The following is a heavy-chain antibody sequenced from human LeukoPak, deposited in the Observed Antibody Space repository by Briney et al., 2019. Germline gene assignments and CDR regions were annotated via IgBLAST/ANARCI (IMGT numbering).Heavy chain of an antibody. J-gene: IGHJ3*02. D-gene: IGHD3-10*01. CDR3: ARDRLRYGGSDAFDI. Sequence: PGGSLRLSCAASGFTFSSYAMHWVRQAQGKGLEWVAVISYDGSNKYYADSVKGRFTISRDNSKNTLYLQMNSLRAEDTAVYYCARDRLRYGGSDAFDIWGQGTMVTVSS. V-gene: IGHV3-30-3*01. CDR1: GFTFSSYA. CDR2: ISYDGSNK.